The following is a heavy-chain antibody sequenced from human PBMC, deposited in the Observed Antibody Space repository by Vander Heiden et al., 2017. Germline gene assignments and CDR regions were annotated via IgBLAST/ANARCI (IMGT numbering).Heavy chain of an antibody. CDR3: ARGDYYDSSGYLIAFDY. D-gene: IGHD3-22*01. CDR1: GGTFSSYA. V-gene: IGHV1-69*01. CDR2: IIPIFGTT. J-gene: IGHJ4*02. Sequence: QVQLVQSGAEVKKPGSSVKVSCKPSGGTFSSYAISWVRQAPGQGLEWMGGIIPIFGTTNYAQKFQGRVTITADESTSTAYMELSSLRSEDTAVYYCARGDYYDSSGYLIAFDYWGQGTLVTVSS.